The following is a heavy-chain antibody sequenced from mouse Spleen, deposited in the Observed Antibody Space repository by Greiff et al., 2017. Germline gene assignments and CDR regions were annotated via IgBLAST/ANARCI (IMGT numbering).Heavy chain of an antibody. V-gene: IGHV14-3*01. CDR1: GFNIKHTY. J-gene: IGHJ1*01. CDR2: IDPANGNT. Sequence: VQLKESVAELVRPGASVKLSCTASGFNIKHTYMHWVKQRPEQGLEWIGRIDPANGNTKYAPKFQGKATITADTSSNTAYLQLSSLTSEDTAVYYCARSGGDGYWYFDVWGAGTTVTVSS. CDR3: ARSGGDGYWYFDV. D-gene: IGHD3-1*01.